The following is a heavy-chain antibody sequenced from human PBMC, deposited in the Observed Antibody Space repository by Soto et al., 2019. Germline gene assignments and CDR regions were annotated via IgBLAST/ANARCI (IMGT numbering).Heavy chain of an antibody. CDR2: VYDTGST. J-gene: IGHJ6*02. V-gene: IGHV4-59*08. CDR1: SGPSRSHN. CDR3: VRQGIGALHGLVDV. D-gene: IGHD3-10*01. Sequence: QVQLQQSGPGLVKPSETLSLTCTVSSGPSRSHNWGWIRQSPGRGLEWIGYVYDTGSTSYNPSLESRVPISADTSTNHISLTLSSVTAADTAVYYCVRQGIGALHGLVDVWGQGTTVSVSS.